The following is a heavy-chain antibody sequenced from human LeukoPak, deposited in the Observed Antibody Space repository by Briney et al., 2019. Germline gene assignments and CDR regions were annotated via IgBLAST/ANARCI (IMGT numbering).Heavy chain of an antibody. CDR1: GGSISSYY. Sequence: SETLSLTCTVSGGSISSYYWSWIRQPPGKGLEWIGYIYYSGSTNYNPSLKSRVTISVDTSKNRFSLKLSSVTAADTAVYYCASGKGATYYYYMDVWGKGTTVTVSS. J-gene: IGHJ6*03. V-gene: IGHV4-59*01. D-gene: IGHD1-14*01. CDR3: ASGKGATYYYYMDV. CDR2: IYYSGST.